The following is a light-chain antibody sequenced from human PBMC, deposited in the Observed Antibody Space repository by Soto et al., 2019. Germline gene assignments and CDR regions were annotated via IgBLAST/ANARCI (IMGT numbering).Light chain of an antibody. CDR1: QTVSSSY. J-gene: IGKJ1*01. Sequence: EIVLTQSPGTLSLSPGERATLSCRASQTVSSSYLAWYKQKPGQAPRLLMYGASSRATGIPDRFSGSGSGTDFSLTISRLEPEDFAVYYCHQYGGSPTWTFGQVTKVENK. CDR3: HQYGGSPTWT. CDR2: GAS. V-gene: IGKV3-20*01.